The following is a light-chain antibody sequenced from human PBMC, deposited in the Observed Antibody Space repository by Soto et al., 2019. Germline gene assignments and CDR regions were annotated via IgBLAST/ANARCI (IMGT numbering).Light chain of an antibody. Sequence: QSVLTQPASVSGSPGQSITISCTGTISNVGGYNFVSWYQHPPGKAPKLMIYEISNRPSGVSNRFSGSKSGNTASLTISGLQAEDEADYYCASYTSGRTLIFGGGTKLTVL. CDR2: EIS. CDR1: ISNVGGYNF. J-gene: IGLJ2*01. V-gene: IGLV2-14*01. CDR3: ASYTSGRTLI.